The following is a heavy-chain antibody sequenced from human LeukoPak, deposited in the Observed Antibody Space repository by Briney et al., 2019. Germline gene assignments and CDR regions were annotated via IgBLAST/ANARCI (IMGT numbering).Heavy chain of an antibody. CDR1: GFTISSYD. CDR2: IGTAGAP. CDR3: ARGPGLYSGRRYCYYGMGV. D-gene: IGHD2-15*01. J-gene: IGHJ6*04. V-gene: IGHV3-13*05. Sequence: GGSLRLSCAASGFTISSYDMHWVRQATGKGLEWVSAIGTAGAPYYPGSVKGRFTISSENAKNSLYLQMNSLSAGDTAVYYCARGPGLYSGRRYCYYGMGVWGEGTTLTVSS.